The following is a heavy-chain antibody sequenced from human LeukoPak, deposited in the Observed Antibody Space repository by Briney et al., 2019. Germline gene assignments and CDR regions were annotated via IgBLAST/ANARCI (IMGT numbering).Heavy chain of an antibody. Sequence: ASVKVSCKASGGTFSSYVISWVRQAPGQGLEWMGWISAYNGKTNYAQKFQGRVTMTTDTSTTTVYMDLRSLRSDDTAVYFCARGGALTSFDSWGQGTLITVSS. CDR3: ARGGALTSFDS. CDR1: GGTFSSYV. CDR2: ISAYNGKT. V-gene: IGHV1-18*01. D-gene: IGHD1-26*01. J-gene: IGHJ4*02.